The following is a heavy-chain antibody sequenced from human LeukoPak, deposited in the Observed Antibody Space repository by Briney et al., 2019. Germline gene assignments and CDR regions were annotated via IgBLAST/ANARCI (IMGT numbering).Heavy chain of an antibody. CDR1: RFTFGTYW. J-gene: IGHJ6*02. V-gene: IGHV3-74*01. CDR3: ARDIYYRMDV. Sequence: GGSLRLSCEASRFTFGTYWMHWVSQVRGKGLVWVSRINSDGSSTTYADSVKGRFTISRDNAKNTLYLQMNNLRAGDTGIYYCARDIYYRMDVWGQGTTVTVSS. CDR2: INSDGSST.